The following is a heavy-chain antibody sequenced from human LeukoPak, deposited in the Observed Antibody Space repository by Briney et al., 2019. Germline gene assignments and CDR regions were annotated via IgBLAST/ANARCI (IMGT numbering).Heavy chain of an antibody. V-gene: IGHV4-34*01. Sequence: SETLSLTCAVYGGSFSGYYWSWIRQPPGKGLEWIGEINHSGSTNYNPSLKSRVTISVDTSKNQFSLKLSSVTAADAAVYYCARGLRYYYYYMDVWGKGTTVTVSS. CDR3: ARGLRYYYYYMDV. CDR1: GGSFSGYY. CDR2: INHSGST. J-gene: IGHJ6*03.